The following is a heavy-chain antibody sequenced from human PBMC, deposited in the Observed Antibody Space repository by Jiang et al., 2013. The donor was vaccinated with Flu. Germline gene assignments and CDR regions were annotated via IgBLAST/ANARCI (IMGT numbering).Heavy chain of an antibody. D-gene: IGHD3-22*01. CDR1: GYTLTELS. CDR2: FDPEDGET. Sequence: GAEVKKPGASVKVSCKVSGYTLTELSMHWVRQAPGKGLEWMGGFDPEDGETIYAQKFQGRVTMTEDTSTDTAYMELSSLRSEDTAVYHCATWGPYYDSSGYYGAFDIWGQGTMVTVSS. J-gene: IGHJ3*02. V-gene: IGHV1-24*01. CDR3: ATWGPYYDSSGYYGAFDI.